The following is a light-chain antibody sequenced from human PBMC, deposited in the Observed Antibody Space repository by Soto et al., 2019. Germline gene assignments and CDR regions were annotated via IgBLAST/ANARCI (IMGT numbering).Light chain of an antibody. CDR2: GTS. V-gene: IGKV3-20*01. CDR3: QQYGASPWT. CDR1: QSVPSTY. Sequence: VLSQSPGRLSLSPGERATLSCRASQSVPSTYFAWYQQKSGQPPRLLISGTSNRATGIPDRFSGSGSGRDFTHTISRLEPEDFAVYICQQYGASPWTFGQGTKVDIK. J-gene: IGKJ1*01.